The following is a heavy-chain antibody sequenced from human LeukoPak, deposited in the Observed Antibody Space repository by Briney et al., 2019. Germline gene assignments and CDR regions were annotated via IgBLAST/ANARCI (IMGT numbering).Heavy chain of an antibody. Sequence: SETLSLTCTVSGGSISSSSYYWGWIRQPPVNGLEWIGSIYYCGSTYYNPSLQSRVTISVDTSKSQFSLKLSSVTAADTAVYYCARPLDYGDPLFDYWGQGTLVTVSS. CDR3: ARPLDYGDPLFDY. D-gene: IGHD4-17*01. V-gene: IGHV4-39*01. CDR1: GGSISSSSYY. J-gene: IGHJ4*02. CDR2: IYYCGST.